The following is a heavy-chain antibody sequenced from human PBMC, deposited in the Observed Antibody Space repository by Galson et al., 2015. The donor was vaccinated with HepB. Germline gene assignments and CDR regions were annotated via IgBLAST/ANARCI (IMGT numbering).Heavy chain of an antibody. CDR2: IYYSGST. CDR1: GGSISSYY. V-gene: IGHV4-59*01. Sequence: LTCTVSGGSISSYYWSWIRQPPGKGLEWIGYIYYSGSTNYNPSLKSRVTISVDTSKNQFSLKLSSVTAADTAVYYCARLRRRELRNWFDPWGQGTLVTVSS. CDR3: ARLRRRELRNWFDP. D-gene: IGHD1-26*01. J-gene: IGHJ5*02.